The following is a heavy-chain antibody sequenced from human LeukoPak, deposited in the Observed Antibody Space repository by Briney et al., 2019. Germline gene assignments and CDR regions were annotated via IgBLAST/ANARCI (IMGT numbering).Heavy chain of an antibody. Sequence: PSETLSLTCAVPGGSISSYYWSWIRQPPGKGLEWIGYIHYSGSTNYNPSLKSRLTISLDTSKNQFSLKLSSVTAADTAVYYCARNSCPSGSCYENRGYFDYWGQGTLVTVSS. CDR1: GGSISSYY. CDR3: ARNSCPSGSCYENRGYFDY. J-gene: IGHJ4*02. D-gene: IGHD2-15*01. CDR2: IHYSGST. V-gene: IGHV4-59*08.